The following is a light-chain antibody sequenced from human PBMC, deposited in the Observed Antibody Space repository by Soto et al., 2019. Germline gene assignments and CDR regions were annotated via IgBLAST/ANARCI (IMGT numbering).Light chain of an antibody. V-gene: IGKV1-5*01. Sequence: ILMTQSPSTLSASVGDRLTITCRASETISTWLAWYQQKPGKAPKLLIHDTSSLESGVPSRFSGSGSGTEFTLTISSLQPDDFATYYCQQYDSYSLFSFGPGTKVDIK. CDR3: QQYDSYSLFS. CDR1: ETISTW. J-gene: IGKJ3*01. CDR2: DTS.